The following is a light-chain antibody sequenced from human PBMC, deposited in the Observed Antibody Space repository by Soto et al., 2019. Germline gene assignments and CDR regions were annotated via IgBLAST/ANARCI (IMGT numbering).Light chain of an antibody. CDR2: AAS. Sequence: IQLTQSPSSLSASVGDRVAITCRASQGISTYLAWYQQTPGQAPKLLIYAASTLQSGVPSRFSGSGSGTDFTLTISSLQPEDFATYYCQQRNSYPRTFGQGTKVEIK. J-gene: IGKJ1*01. CDR3: QQRNSYPRT. V-gene: IGKV1-9*01. CDR1: QGISTY.